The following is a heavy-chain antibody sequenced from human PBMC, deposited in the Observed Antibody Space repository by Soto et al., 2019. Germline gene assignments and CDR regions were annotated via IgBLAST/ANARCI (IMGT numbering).Heavy chain of an antibody. J-gene: IGHJ5*02. CDR2: LNRNSGGT. V-gene: IGHV1-2*02. Sequence: GASVKVSCKASGYTFTDYYIHWVRPAPVQGREWMGWLNRNSGGTEYAQKFQGRVTMTRDTSISSAYMEMRRLTSGDTAVYYCAEASTVAGGSSKSLPTIPWGQGGLVTVSS. CDR3: AEASTVAGGSSKSLPTIP. D-gene: IGHD6-19*01. CDR1: GYTFTDYY.